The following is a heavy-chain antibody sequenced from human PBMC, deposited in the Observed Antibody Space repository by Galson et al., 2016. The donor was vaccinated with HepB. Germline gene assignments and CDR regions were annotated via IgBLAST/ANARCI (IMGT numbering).Heavy chain of an antibody. CDR3: ARDVGLAYYSYYGLDV. V-gene: IGHV4-59*01. CDR1: GGSINSDY. Sequence: LSLTCTVSGGSINSDYWTWIRQPPGKGLEWIGYVRKSVSTNYNPSLKSRVTISMDPAKNQFSLRLTSVTAADTAVYYCARDVGLAYYSYYGLDVWGQGTTVTVSS. CDR2: VRKSVST. J-gene: IGHJ6*02.